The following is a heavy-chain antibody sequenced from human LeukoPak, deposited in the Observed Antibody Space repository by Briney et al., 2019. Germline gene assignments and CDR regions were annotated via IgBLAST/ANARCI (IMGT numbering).Heavy chain of an antibody. Sequence: SETLSLTCTVSGGSISSYYWSWIRQPPGKGLEWIGYIYYSGSANYNPSLKSRVTISVDTSKNQFSLKLSSVTAADTAMYYCARQVPYYYDNTGTYDSWGQGTLVTVSS. CDR1: GGSISSYY. D-gene: IGHD3-22*01. CDR2: IYYSGSA. CDR3: ARQVPYYYDNTGTYDS. J-gene: IGHJ4*02. V-gene: IGHV4-59*08.